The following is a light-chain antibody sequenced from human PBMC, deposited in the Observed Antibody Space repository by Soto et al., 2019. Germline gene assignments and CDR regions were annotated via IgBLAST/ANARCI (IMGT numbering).Light chain of an antibody. V-gene: IGKV3-20*01. CDR3: QQYCSSQFT. J-gene: IGKJ3*01. CDR1: QSVSSSY. CDR2: GAS. Sequence: EIVLTQSPGTLSLSPGERATLSCRASQSVSSSYLAWYQQKPGQAPRLLIYGASSRATGIPDRFSGSGSGTDFTRTISRLEPEDVEVYCCQQYCSSQFTFGPGTKVHIK.